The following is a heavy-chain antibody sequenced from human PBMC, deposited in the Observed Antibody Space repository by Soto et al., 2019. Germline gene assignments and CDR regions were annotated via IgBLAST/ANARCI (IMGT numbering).Heavy chain of an antibody. D-gene: IGHD6-19*01. V-gene: IGHV1-3*01. Sequence: GASVKVSCKASGYTFTSYTIHWVRQAPGQRLEWMGWINAGNGNARYSQKFQGRVTMTRDTSASTTYMELSSLRSEDTAVFFCARENSGWYSFDFWGQGTLVTVSS. J-gene: IGHJ4*02. CDR1: GYTFTSYT. CDR2: INAGNGNA. CDR3: ARENSGWYSFDF.